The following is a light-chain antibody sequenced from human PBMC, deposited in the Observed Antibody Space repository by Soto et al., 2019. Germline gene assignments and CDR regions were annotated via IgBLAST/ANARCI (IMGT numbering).Light chain of an antibody. Sequence: DVVMTQTPLSLSVTPGQPASISCKSSQSLLHTDDKTYLYWYLHRPGQPPQLLIYEASKRFSGVPDRFSGSRSGTDFTLKISRVEAGDVGIYYCMQSIQFPITFGGGTKVEIK. J-gene: IGKJ4*01. CDR1: QSLLHTDDKTY. CDR2: EAS. CDR3: MQSIQFPIT. V-gene: IGKV2D-29*01.